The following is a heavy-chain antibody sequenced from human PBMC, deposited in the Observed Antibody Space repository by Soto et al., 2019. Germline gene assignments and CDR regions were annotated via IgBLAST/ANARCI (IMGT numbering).Heavy chain of an antibody. CDR3: ASMVWPRGWFDP. V-gene: IGHV4-59*01. CDR1: GGSISSYY. CDR2: IYYSGST. J-gene: IGHJ5*02. Sequence: PSETLSLTCTVSGGSISSYYWSWIRQPPGKGLEWIGYIYYSGSTNYNPSLKSRVTISVDTSKNQFSLKLSSVTAADTAVYYCASMVWPRGWFDPWGQGTLVTVSS. D-gene: IGHD3-10*01.